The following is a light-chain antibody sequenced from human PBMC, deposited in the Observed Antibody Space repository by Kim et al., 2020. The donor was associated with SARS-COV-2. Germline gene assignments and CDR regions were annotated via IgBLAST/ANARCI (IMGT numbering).Light chain of an antibody. CDR1: SGRIASNY. CDR3: QSYDSSNHVI. Sequence: KTVTIPCTRSSGRIASNYVQWYQQRPGSAPTTVIYEDNHRPSGVPDRFSGSIDSSSNSASLTISGLKTEDEADYYCQSYDSSNHVIFGGGTQLTVL. CDR2: EDN. V-gene: IGLV6-57*03. J-gene: IGLJ2*01.